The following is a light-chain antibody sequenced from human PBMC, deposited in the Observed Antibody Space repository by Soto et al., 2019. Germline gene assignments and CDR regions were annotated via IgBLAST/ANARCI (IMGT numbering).Light chain of an antibody. Sequence: EIVLTQSPGTLSLSPGERATLSCRASQSISSAYIAWYHQKPGQAPRLLIDRASSRPSGILARFSGGGSRTDFILTISRMDLEYFALYYCQRLGGSPPRYTFGQGSKLEIK. CDR2: RAS. J-gene: IGKJ2*01. CDR1: QSISSAY. V-gene: IGKV3-20*01. CDR3: QRLGGSPPRYT.